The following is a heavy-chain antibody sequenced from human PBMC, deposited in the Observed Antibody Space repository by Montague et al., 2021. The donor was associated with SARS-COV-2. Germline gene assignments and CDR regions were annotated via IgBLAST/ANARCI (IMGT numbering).Heavy chain of an antibody. D-gene: IGHD3-10*01. CDR2: IYHTGST. CDR3: AGGYGSGSYSS. V-gene: IGHV4-4*02. J-gene: IGHJ4*02. CDR1: GASISSSHW. Sequence: SETLSLTCAVSGASISSSHWWSWIRQPPGKGLEWMGEIYHTGSTXYNPSLKSRVTISVDKSKNQFSLKLSSVTAADTAVYYCAGGYGSGSYSSWGQGTLVTVSS.